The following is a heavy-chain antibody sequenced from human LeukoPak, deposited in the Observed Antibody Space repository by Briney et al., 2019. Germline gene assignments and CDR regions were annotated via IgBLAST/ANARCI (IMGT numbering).Heavy chain of an antibody. J-gene: IGHJ6*04. CDR1: GDTVSSNSAA. V-gene: IGHV6-1*01. D-gene: IGHD2-21*02. CDR3: ARSSYCGGDCYPDV. CDR2: TYYRSKWYI. Sequence: SQTLSLTCAISGDTVSSNSAAWNWIRQSPSRGLEWLGRTYYRSKWYIDYATSVKSRVTINPETSKNQFSLQLSSVTPEDTAVYYCARSSYCGGDCYPDVWGKGTTVTISS.